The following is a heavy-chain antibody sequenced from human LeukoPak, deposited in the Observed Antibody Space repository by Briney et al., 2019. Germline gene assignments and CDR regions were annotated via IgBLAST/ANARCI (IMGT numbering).Heavy chain of an antibody. CDR3: AREGVGLDFWSGYLEGNWFDP. J-gene: IGHJ5*02. V-gene: IGHV4-61*08. D-gene: IGHD3-3*01. CDR1: GGSISSGGYY. CDR2: IYYSGST. Sequence: SETLSLTCAVSGGSISSGGYYWSWIRQPPGKGLEWIGYIYYSGSTNYNPSLKSRVTISVDTSKNQFSLKLSSVTAADTAVYYCAREGVGLDFWSGYLEGNWFDPWGQGTLVTVSS.